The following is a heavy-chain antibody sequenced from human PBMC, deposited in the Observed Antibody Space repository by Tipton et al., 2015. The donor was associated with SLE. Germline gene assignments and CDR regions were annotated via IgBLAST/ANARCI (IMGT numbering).Heavy chain of an antibody. Sequence: TLSLTCTVSRDSIYSSNWWSWVRQPPGKGLEWIGDIYHSGSTNYNPSLKSRVTISVDKSKNQFSLELSSVTAADTAVYYCARQVAYDAFDIWGQGTMVTVSS. CDR1: RDSIYSSNW. V-gene: IGHV4-4*02. CDR3: ARQVAYDAFDI. D-gene: IGHD3-16*01. J-gene: IGHJ3*02. CDR2: IYHSGST.